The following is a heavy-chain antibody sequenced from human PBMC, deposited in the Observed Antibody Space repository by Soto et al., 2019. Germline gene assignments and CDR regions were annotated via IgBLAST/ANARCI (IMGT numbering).Heavy chain of an antibody. CDR1: GFTFSSYA. Sequence: LSCAASGFTFSSYAMTWVRQAPGKGLEWVSGISASGGSTYYADSVKGRFTISRDNSKNTLSLQMNSLRAEDTAVYYCAKVSGNPDYWGQGTLVTVSS. CDR3: AKVSGNPDY. V-gene: IGHV3-23*01. CDR2: ISASGGST. J-gene: IGHJ4*02. D-gene: IGHD3-3*01.